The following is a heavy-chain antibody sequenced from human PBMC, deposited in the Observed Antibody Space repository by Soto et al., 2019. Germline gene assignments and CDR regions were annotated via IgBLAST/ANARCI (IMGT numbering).Heavy chain of an antibody. CDR1: GYTFTNYA. D-gene: IGHD1-20*01. J-gene: IGHJ4*02. V-gene: IGHV1-18*04. Sequence: QVQLVQSGAEVKKPGASVKVSCTASGYTFTNYAIIGMRQAPGQRLEWVGLSNAYSGDTHYAQKLQGRVTVTTDTSTSTAYMELKRLRSDDTAVYYCASAEKWVTGNMGGYWGQGTPVTVSS. CDR2: SNAYSGDT. CDR3: ASAEKWVTGNMGGY.